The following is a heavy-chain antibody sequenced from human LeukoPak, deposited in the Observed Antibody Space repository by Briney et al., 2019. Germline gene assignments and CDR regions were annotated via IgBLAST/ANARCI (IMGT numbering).Heavy chain of an antibody. Sequence: SSETLSLTCAVYGGSFSGYYWSWIRQPPGKGLEWIGEINHSGSTNYNPSLKRRVTISADTSKNQFSLKLRSVTAADTAVYYCARVTWSTYYYGSGSSHNWFDPWGQGTLVTVSS. D-gene: IGHD3-10*01. J-gene: IGHJ5*02. CDR3: ARVTWSTYYYGSGSSHNWFDP. V-gene: IGHV4-34*01. CDR1: GGSFSGYY. CDR2: INHSGST.